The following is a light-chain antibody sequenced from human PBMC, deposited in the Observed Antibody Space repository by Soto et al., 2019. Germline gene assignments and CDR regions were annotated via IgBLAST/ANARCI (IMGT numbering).Light chain of an antibody. V-gene: IGKV3-20*01. J-gene: IGKJ3*01. Sequence: ESVLTQSPGTLSLSPGERATLSCRASQSVSSSYLAWYQQKPGQAPRLLIYGASSRATGIPDRFSGSGSGTDFTLTISRLEPEEFAVYYCQQYGSSPPFTFGPGTKVDIK. CDR1: QSVSSSY. CDR3: QQYGSSPPFT. CDR2: GAS.